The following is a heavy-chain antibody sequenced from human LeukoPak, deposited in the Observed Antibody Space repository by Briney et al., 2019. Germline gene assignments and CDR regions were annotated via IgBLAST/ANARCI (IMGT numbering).Heavy chain of an antibody. Sequence: PSETLSLTCAVYGGSFSGYYWSWIRQPPGKGLEWIGEINHSGSTNYNPSLKSRVTISVDTSKNQFSLKLSSVTAADTAVYYCARVPGLLYTGIDYWGQGTLVTVSS. D-gene: IGHD2-21*02. CDR3: ARVPGLLYTGIDY. J-gene: IGHJ4*02. V-gene: IGHV4-34*01. CDR2: INHSGST. CDR1: GGSFSGYY.